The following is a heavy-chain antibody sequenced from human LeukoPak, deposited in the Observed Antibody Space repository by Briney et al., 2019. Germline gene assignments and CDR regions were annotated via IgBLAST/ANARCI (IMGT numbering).Heavy chain of an antibody. D-gene: IGHD3-22*01. V-gene: IGHV1-2*02. J-gene: IGHJ3*02. Sequence: PWASVKVSCKASGYTFTGYYMHWVRQAPGQGLEWMGWINPNSGGTNYAQKFQGRVTMTRDTSISTAYMELSRLRSDDTAVYYCARFPPLFYYDSSPRDAFDIWGQGTMVTVSS. CDR3: ARFPPLFYYDSSPRDAFDI. CDR2: INPNSGGT. CDR1: GYTFTGYY.